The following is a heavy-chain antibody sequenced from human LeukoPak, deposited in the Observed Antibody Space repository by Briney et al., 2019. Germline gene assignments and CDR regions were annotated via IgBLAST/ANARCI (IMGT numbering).Heavy chain of an antibody. Sequence: SETLSLTCSVSAGSISDFHWGWIRQTPGKGLEWIGHVHSSGSTNYNPSLKSRLTMSVDTSKNQFFLKLNPVTAADTAVYYCARDLTTVTKGLDVWGQGTTIIVSS. D-gene: IGHD4-17*01. J-gene: IGHJ6*02. CDR1: AGSISDFH. CDR3: ARDLTTVTKGLDV. V-gene: IGHV4-59*01. CDR2: VHSSGST.